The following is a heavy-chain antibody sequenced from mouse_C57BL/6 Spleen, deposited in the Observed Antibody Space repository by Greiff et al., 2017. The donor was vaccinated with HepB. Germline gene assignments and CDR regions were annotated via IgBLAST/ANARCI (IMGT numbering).Heavy chain of an antibody. CDR1: GFSLTSYG. CDR3: ARNGSPYYFDY. CDR2: IWSGGST. Sequence: VQLQESGPGLVQPSQSLSITCTVSGFSLTSYGVHWVRQSPGKGLEWLGGIWSGGSTDNNAAFISRLSISKDNSKSQVFFKMNSLQADDTAIYYCARNGSPYYFDYWGQGTTLTVSS. V-gene: IGHV2-2*01. J-gene: IGHJ2*01.